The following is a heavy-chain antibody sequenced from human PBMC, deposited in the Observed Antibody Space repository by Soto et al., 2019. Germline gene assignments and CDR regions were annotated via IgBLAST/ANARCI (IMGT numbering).Heavy chain of an antibody. J-gene: IGHJ4*02. CDR3: AKGSGYGDYVGDY. CDR1: GFGFSSYG. CDR2: ISYDGSSN. Sequence: QVQLVESGGGVVQPGRSLRLSCAASGFGFSSYGMYWVRQATSKGLEWVAVISYDGSSNYCADSVKGRFTISRDNSKNTLYLQMNSLRAEDTGVYYCAKGSGYGDYVGDYWGQGSLVTVSS. V-gene: IGHV3-30*18. D-gene: IGHD4-17*01.